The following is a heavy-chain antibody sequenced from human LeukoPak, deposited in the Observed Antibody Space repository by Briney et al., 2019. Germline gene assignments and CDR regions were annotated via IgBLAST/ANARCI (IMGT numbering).Heavy chain of an antibody. CDR2: ISGYNGHT. CDR3: ARRGTTMTDDYFDY. V-gene: IGHV1-18*04. D-gene: IGHD4-17*01. Sequence: ASVKVSCKASGYTFTSYIIAWLRQAPGQGLEWMGWISGYNGHTNYARRLQDRVTMTTDTSTSTAYLELRSLRSDDTAVFYCARRGTTMTDDYFDYWGQGTLATVSS. J-gene: IGHJ4*02. CDR1: GYTFTSYI.